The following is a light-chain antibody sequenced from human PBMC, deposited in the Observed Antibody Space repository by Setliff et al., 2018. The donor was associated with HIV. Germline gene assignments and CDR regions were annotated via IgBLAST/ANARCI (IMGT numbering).Light chain of an antibody. CDR2: GNS. Sequence: SALTQPPSVSGAPGQRVTISCTGSSSNIGGGYYVHWYQQLPGTAPKLLIYGNSNRPSGVPDRFSGSKSGTSASLAITGLQAEDEADYYCQSYDSSLRVFGTGTKVTVL. J-gene: IGLJ1*01. V-gene: IGLV1-40*01. CDR1: SSNIGGGYY. CDR3: QSYDSSLRV.